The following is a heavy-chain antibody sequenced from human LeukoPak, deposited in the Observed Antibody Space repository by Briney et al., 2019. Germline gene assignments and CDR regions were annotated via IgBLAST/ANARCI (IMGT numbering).Heavy chain of an antibody. D-gene: IGHD3-10*01. J-gene: IGHJ6*03. V-gene: IGHV4-59*12. CDR1: GGSISSYY. Sequence: PSETLSLTCTVSGGSISSYYWSWIRQPPGKGLEWIGYIYYSGSTNYNPSLKSRVTMSVDTSKNQFSLKLSSVTAADTAVYYCAGHGVTGDDYYYYYMDVWGKGTTVTVSS. CDR3: AGHGVTGDDYYYYYMDV. CDR2: IYYSGST.